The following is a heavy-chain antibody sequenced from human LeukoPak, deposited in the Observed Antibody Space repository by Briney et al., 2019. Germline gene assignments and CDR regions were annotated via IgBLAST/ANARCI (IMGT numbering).Heavy chain of an antibody. CDR2: IIPIFGTA. J-gene: IGHJ3*02. CDR3: ARDDILTGYYIRAVDAFDI. V-gene: IGHV1-69*13. D-gene: IGHD3-9*01. CDR1: GGTFSSYA. Sequence: ASVKVSCKASGGTFSSYAISWVRQAPGQGLEWMGGIIPIFGTANYAQKFQGRVTITADESTSTAYMELSSLRSEDTAVYYCARDDILTGYYIRAVDAFDIWGQGTMVTVSS.